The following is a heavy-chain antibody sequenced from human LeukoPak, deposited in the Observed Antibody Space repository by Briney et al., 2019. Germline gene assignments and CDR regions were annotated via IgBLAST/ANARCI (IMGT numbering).Heavy chain of an antibody. CDR3: AKTALGLERTLWRAFDI. V-gene: IGHV3-30*18. CDR2: ISYDGSNK. J-gene: IGHJ3*02. CDR1: GFTFSNHW. D-gene: IGHD1-1*01. Sequence: GGSLRLSCAASGFTFSNHWMHWARQAPGKGLEWVAVISYDGSNKYYADSVKGRFTISRDNSKNTLYLQMNSLRAEDTAVYYCAKTALGLERTLWRAFDIWGQGTMVTVSS.